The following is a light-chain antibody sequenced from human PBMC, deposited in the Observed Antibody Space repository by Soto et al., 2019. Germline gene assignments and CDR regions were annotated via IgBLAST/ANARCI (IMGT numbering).Light chain of an antibody. CDR2: AAS. J-gene: IGKJ1*01. CDR1: QGISNY. Sequence: DIQMTQSPSSLSASVGARFTITGRASQGISNYLAWYQQNPGKVPKLLIYAASTLQSGVPSRFSGSGSGTEFTLTISSLQPEDFATYYCLQHNNYPRTFGQGTKVDI. CDR3: LQHNNYPRT. V-gene: IGKV1-27*01.